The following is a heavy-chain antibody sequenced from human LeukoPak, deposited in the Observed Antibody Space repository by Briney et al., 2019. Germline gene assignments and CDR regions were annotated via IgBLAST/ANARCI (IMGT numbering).Heavy chain of an antibody. CDR1: GFTFDDYA. D-gene: IGHD6-19*01. J-gene: IGHJ3*02. V-gene: IGHV3-9*01. Sequence: GGSPRLSCAASGFTFDDYAMHWVRQAPGKGLEWVSGLSWNSGNINYADSVKGRFTISRDNAKNSLYLQMNSLRAEDTALYYCAKDLYSSGQDAFDIWGQGTMVTVSS. CDR3: AKDLYSSGQDAFDI. CDR2: LSWNSGNI.